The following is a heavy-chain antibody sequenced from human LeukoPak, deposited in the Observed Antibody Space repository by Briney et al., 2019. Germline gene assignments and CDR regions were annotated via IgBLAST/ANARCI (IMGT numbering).Heavy chain of an antibody. Sequence: PSETLSLTCTVSGGSIGSYYWSWMRQPPGKRLEWIGYVYYSGNTNYNPSLKSRVTISIDTSKNQFSLRLSSVTAADTAVYYCARVGYAYAFDNWGRGSLVTVSS. CDR3: ARVGYAYAFDN. D-gene: IGHD5-18*01. CDR1: GGSIGSYY. CDR2: VYYSGNT. V-gene: IGHV4-59*08. J-gene: IGHJ4*02.